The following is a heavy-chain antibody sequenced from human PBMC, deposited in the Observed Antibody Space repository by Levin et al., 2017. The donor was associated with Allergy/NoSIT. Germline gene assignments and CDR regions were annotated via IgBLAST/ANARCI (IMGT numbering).Heavy chain of an antibody. CDR3: VKDVRGFGAFDP. D-gene: IGHD3-10*01. Sequence: PGGSLRLSCSASGFTFNTYAMHWVRQAPGNGLEYVSIIGGDGDGKYYADSVKGRFTISRDNSKNMVYLQMNSLRPDDTGVYYCVKDVRGFGAFDPWGQGTLVTVSS. CDR2: IGGDGDGK. CDR1: GFTFNTYA. J-gene: IGHJ5*01. V-gene: IGHV3-64D*06.